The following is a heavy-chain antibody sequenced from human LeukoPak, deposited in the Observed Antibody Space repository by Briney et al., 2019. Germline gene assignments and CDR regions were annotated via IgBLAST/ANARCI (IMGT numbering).Heavy chain of an antibody. CDR1: GGTFSSYA. Sequence: ASVKVSCKASGGTFSSYAIGWVRPAAGQGLEWKGRILPILGIANYAQKFQGRVTITADKSTGTAYMELSSLRSEDTAVYYCAIPSRGDTAMVLDYWGQGTLVTVSS. CDR2: ILPILGIA. CDR3: AIPSRGDTAMVLDY. D-gene: IGHD5-18*01. V-gene: IGHV1-69*04. J-gene: IGHJ4*02.